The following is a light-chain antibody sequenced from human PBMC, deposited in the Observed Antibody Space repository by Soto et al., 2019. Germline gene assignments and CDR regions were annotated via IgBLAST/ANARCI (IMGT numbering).Light chain of an antibody. CDR1: SSDIGGYEY. CDR3: TSYALGSSHMV. Sequence: QSVLTQPASVSGSPGQSITLSCTGTSSDIGGYEYVSWYQRHQGKTPKLIIYDVNNRPSGVSNRFYGSKYGNTGSLTIAGLPAEDESDYYCTSYALGSSHMVFGGGTKLTVL. V-gene: IGLV2-14*01. J-gene: IGLJ2*01. CDR2: DVN.